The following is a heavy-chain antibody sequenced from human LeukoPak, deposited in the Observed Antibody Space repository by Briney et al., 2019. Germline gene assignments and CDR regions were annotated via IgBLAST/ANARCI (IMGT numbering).Heavy chain of an antibody. V-gene: IGHV4-59*01. CDR3: ARDADYGEVDWFDP. CDR1: GGSISSYY. CDR2: IYYSGST. Sequence: PSETLSLTCTVSGGSISSYYWSWIRQPPGKGLEWIGYIYYSGSTNYNPSLKSRVTISVDTSKNQFSLKLSSVTAADTAVYYCARDADYGEVDWFDPCGQGTLVTVSS. J-gene: IGHJ5*02. D-gene: IGHD4-17*01.